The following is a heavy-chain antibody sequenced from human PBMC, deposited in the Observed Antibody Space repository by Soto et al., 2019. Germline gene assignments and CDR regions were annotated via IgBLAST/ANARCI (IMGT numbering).Heavy chain of an antibody. V-gene: IGHV4-34*01. J-gene: IGHJ4*02. D-gene: IGHD3-16*02. CDR3: AATFKYIWGSYRDTALDY. CDR1: GGSFSGYY. Sequence: QVQLQQWGAGLLKPSETLSLTCAVYGGSFSGYYWSWIRQPPGKGLEWIGEINHSGSTNYNPSLMGRVTQSVDTSKNQFSLKLSSVTAADTAVYYCAATFKYIWGSYRDTALDYWGQGTLVTVSS. CDR2: INHSGST.